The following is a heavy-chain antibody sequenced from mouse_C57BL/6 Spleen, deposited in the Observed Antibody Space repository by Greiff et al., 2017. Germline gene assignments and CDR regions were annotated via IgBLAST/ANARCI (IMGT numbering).Heavy chain of an antibody. D-gene: IGHD2-5*01. J-gene: IGHJ3*01. CDR1: GFNINDYY. CDR3: TTDYSNYVAWFAY. CDR2: IDPEAGDT. Sequence: EVQLQQSGAELVRPGASVKLSCTASGFNINDYYMHWVKQRPEQGLEWIGRIDPEAGDTKYAPKFQGKATMTADTSSNKAYLQLTCLTSEDTAVYYCTTDYSNYVAWFAYWGQGTLVTVSA. V-gene: IGHV14-1*01.